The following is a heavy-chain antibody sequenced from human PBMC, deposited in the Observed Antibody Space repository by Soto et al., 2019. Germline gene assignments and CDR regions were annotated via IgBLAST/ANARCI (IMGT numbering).Heavy chain of an antibody. CDR3: ARMGLHLGELSRNWFDP. CDR1: GGSISSGDYY. Sequence: QVQLQESGPGLVKPSQTLSLTCTISGGSISSGDYYWRWIRHPPGKGLEWIGSIYYSGRTNYNPSLKSRLNISLDTSTNQFSLKLSSVTAADTAVYYCARMGLHLGELSRNWFDPWGQGTLVTVSS. V-gene: IGHV4-31*03. J-gene: IGHJ5*02. D-gene: IGHD3-16*02. CDR2: IYYSGRT.